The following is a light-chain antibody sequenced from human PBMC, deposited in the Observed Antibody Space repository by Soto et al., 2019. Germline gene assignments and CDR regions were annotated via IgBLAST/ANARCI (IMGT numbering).Light chain of an antibody. J-gene: IGKJ1*01. CDR3: QQYNSYSWT. CDR2: EAS. CDR1: QSISSW. Sequence: DIQMTQSPSTLSASVGDRLTITCRASQSISSWLAWYQQKPGKAPNLLIYEASSLESGVPSRFGGSKSGTEFTLTISSLQPEDFATYYCQQYNSYSWTFGQGTKVDIK. V-gene: IGKV1-5*03.